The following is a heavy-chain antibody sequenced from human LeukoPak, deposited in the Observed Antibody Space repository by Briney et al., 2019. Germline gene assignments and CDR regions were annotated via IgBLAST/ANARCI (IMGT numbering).Heavy chain of an antibody. D-gene: IGHD3-22*01. V-gene: IGHV3-30*02. CDR1: GFTFSYYG. Sequence: GGSLRLSCAASGFTFSYYGIHWVRQAPGKGLEWVAFIRYDGNDKYYAKSVKGRFTISRDTSRNTVSLQMNSLRAEDTAVYYCAKDGQGRNYYDSSGYPDYWGQGTLVTVSS. J-gene: IGHJ4*02. CDR3: AKDGQGRNYYDSSGYPDY. CDR2: IRYDGNDK.